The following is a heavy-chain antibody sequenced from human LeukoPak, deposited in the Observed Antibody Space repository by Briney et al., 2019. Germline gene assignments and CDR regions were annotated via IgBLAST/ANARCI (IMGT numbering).Heavy chain of an antibody. CDR1: GFTFNNHA. J-gene: IGHJ5*02. CDR2: ISAHGLDT. Sequence: GGSQRLSCVASGFTFNNHAMTWVRQAPGEGLEWVSAISAHGLDTFYAPSVKGRFTISRDNSQNTLYLQIDSLRAEDTAIYYCAKDVWWSVSWGQGTLVTVSS. V-gene: IGHV3-23*01. CDR3: AKDVWWSVS. D-gene: IGHD2-8*02.